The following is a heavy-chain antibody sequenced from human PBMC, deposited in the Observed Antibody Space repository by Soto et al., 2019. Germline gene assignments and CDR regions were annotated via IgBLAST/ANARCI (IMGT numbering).Heavy chain of an antibody. D-gene: IGHD1-1*01. CDR3: TINPPGIGIDY. J-gene: IGHJ4*02. CDR1: GFCFSTYG. CDR2: ISPDGSDT. V-gene: IGHV3-74*01. Sequence: GGSLRLSCAASGFCFSTYGMHWVRQAPGKGLEWVSRISPDGSDTAYADSVKGRFTISRDNARNTLYLQMISLRAEDTAIYYCTINPPGIGIDYWGQGTQVTVSS.